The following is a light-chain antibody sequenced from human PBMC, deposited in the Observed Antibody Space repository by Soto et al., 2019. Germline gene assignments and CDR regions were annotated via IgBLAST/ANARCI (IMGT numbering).Light chain of an antibody. CDR3: CSYAGTNTFV. CDR2: EGN. J-gene: IGLJ1*01. V-gene: IGLV2-23*01. CDR1: SSDVGSYNL. Sequence: QSALTQPASVSGSPGQSITISCTGTSSDVGSYNLVSWYQQHPGKAPKLKIYEGNKRPSGVSNRFSGSKSANTASLTISGLQTEDEDDYYCCSYAGTNTFVFGTGTKVTVL.